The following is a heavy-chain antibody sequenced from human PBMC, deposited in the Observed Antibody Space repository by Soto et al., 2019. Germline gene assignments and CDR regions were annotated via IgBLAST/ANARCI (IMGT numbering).Heavy chain of an antibody. CDR1: GFTFRSYA. J-gene: IGHJ6*02. CDR2: ISYDGSNK. CDR3: ARVGGGGMDV. V-gene: IGHV3-30-3*01. D-gene: IGHD3-16*01. Sequence: LRLSCAASGFTFRSYAMHWVRQAPGKGLEWVAVISYDGSNKYYADSVKGRFTISRDNSKNTLYLQMNSLRAEDTAVYYCARVGGGGMDVWGQGTTVTVSS.